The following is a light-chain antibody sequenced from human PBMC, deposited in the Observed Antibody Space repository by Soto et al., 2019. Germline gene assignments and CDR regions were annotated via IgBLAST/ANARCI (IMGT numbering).Light chain of an antibody. Sequence: SYELTQPPSVSVAPGQTARITCGGTNIAAKSVHWYQQKPGQAPVLVVYDDRDRPSGVPERFSGSNSGNTATLTISRVEAGDAADFWCQVWDSSSDQPVFGGGTKLTVL. V-gene: IGLV3-21*02. J-gene: IGLJ2*01. CDR3: QVWDSSSDQPV. CDR2: DDR. CDR1: NIAAKS.